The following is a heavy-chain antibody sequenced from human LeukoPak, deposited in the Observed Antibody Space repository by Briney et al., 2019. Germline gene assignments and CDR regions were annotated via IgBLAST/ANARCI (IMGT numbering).Heavy chain of an antibody. CDR2: ISSNGGST. V-gene: IGHV3-64*01. CDR1: GFTFSSYA. J-gene: IGHJ4*02. D-gene: IGHD6-19*01. CDR3: ARGEQWLDY. Sequence: GGSLRLSCAASGFTFSSYAMHWVRQAPGKGLEYVSAISSNGGSTYYANSVKGRFTISRDNSKNTLYLQMGSLRAADMAVYYCARGEQWLDYWGQGTLVTVSS.